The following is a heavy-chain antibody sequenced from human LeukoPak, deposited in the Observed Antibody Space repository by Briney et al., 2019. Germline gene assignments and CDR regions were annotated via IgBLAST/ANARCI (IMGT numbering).Heavy chain of an antibody. Sequence: PSEALSLTCTVSGGSISSYYWSWIRQPPGKGLEWIGSIYYSGSTYYNPSLKSRVTISVDTSKNQFSLKLSSVTAADTAVYYCASRCRGVFDPWGQGTLVTVSS. CDR1: GGSISSYY. J-gene: IGHJ5*02. D-gene: IGHD3-16*01. CDR3: ASRCRGVFDP. V-gene: IGHV4-59*05. CDR2: IYYSGST.